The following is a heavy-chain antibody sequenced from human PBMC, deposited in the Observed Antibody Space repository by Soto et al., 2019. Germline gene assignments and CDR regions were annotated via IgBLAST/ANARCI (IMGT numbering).Heavy chain of an antibody. D-gene: IGHD3-10*01. J-gene: IGHJ4*02. CDR3: ARDSGWPILNFDN. CDR1: DFDFRSYG. CDR2: SSYDGRET. Sequence: PVGALRLSGAASDFDFRSYGIHWVRQAPGKGLEWVAASSYDGRETFYADSAKGRFTVSKEMSKNTAFLQMNALRHEDTAVYFCARDSGWPILNFDNWGQGTPVTVYS. V-gene: IGHV3-30*03.